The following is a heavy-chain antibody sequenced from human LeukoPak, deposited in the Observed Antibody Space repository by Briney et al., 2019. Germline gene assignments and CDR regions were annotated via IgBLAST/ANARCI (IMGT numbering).Heavy chain of an antibody. CDR1: GYTFTSYG. J-gene: IGHJ4*02. D-gene: IGHD5-12*01. V-gene: IGHV1-8*03. Sequence: ASVKVSCKASGYTFTSYGINWVRQATGQGLEWMGWMNPNSGSTGYAQKFQGRVTITRNTSISTAYMELSGLRSEDTAVYYCARGRSTGYPYYFDYWGQGTLVTVSS. CDR2: MNPNSGST. CDR3: ARGRSTGYPYYFDY.